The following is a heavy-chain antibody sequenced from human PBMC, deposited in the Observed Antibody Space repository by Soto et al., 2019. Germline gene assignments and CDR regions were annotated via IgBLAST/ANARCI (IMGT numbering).Heavy chain of an antibody. Sequence: QVQLVESGGGVVQPGRSLRLSCAASGFTFSSYGMHWVRQAPGKGLEWVAVISYDGSNKYYADSVKGRFTISRDNSKNTLYLQMNSLRAEEKAVYYCAKAHGMDVWGQGTTVTVSS. J-gene: IGHJ6*02. CDR3: AKAHGMDV. CDR1: GFTFSSYG. CDR2: ISYDGSNK. V-gene: IGHV3-30*18.